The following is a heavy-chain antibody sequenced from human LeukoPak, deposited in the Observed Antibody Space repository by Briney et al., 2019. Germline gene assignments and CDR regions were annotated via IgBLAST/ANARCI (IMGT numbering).Heavy chain of an antibody. CDR2: IYSNSPDI. J-gene: IGHJ4*02. CDR3: ARAPTVLVGYCSSSSCQADY. D-gene: IGHD2-2*01. Sequence: GGSLRLSCAASGFTFSSYAMHWVRQAPGKGLEWVSSIYSNSPDIYHADSVKGRFTISRDNAENSLYLQMNSLRVEDTAVYYCARAPTVLVGYCSSSSCQADYWGQGTLVTVSS. V-gene: IGHV3-21*01. CDR1: GFTFSSYA.